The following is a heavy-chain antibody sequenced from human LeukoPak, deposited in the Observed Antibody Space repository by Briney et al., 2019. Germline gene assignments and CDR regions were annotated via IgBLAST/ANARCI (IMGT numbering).Heavy chain of an antibody. J-gene: IGHJ4*02. V-gene: IGHV4-38-2*02. Sequence: SETLSLTCTVSGYSISSGYYWGWIRQPPGKGLEWIGSIYHSGSTYYNPSLKSRVTISVDTSKNQFSLKVSSVTAADTAVYYCARLRGRLVFDYWGQGTLVTVSS. D-gene: IGHD3-3*01. CDR1: GYSISSGYY. CDR2: IYHSGST. CDR3: ARLRGRLVFDY.